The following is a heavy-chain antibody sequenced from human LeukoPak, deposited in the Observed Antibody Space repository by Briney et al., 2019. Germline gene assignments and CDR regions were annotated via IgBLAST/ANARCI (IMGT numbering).Heavy chain of an antibody. D-gene: IGHD4/OR15-4a*01. CDR3: ARGPNVFDY. CDR1: GFTVSTNY. J-gene: IGHJ4*02. V-gene: IGHV3-53*01. CDR2: SYSGGTT. Sequence: GGSLRLSCAASGFTVSTNYMSWVRQAPGKGLEWVAVSYSGGTTYYADSVKGRFTISRDNSKTKLYLQMNSLRAEDTAVYYCARGPNVFDYWGRGTSVTVSS.